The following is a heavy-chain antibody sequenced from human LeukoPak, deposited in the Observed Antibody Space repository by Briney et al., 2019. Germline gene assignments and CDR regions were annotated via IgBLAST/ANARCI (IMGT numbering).Heavy chain of an antibody. D-gene: IGHD1-26*01. Sequence: GGSLRLSCAASGFTFSNYNMNWVRQAPGKAMEWVSSITSSGTYIFYADSVKGRFTISRDNAKNSLYLQMDSLGPEDTAVYYCARDPYSGAYGNDYYYYMDVWGKGTTVTVPS. CDR1: GFTFSNYN. CDR2: ITSSGTYI. V-gene: IGHV3-21*01. CDR3: ARDPYSGAYGNDYYYYMDV. J-gene: IGHJ6*03.